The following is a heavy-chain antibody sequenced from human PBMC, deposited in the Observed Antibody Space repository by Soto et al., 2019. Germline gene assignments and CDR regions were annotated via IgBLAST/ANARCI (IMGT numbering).Heavy chain of an antibody. Sequence: ASVMVSCKASGYTFTSYDINWVRQATGQGLEWMGWMNPNSGNTGYAQKFQGRVTMTRNTSISTAYMELSSLRSEDTAVYYCARGQVGCSSTSCYYLYYYYYYMDVWGKGTTVTVSS. CDR1: GYTFTSYD. D-gene: IGHD2-2*01. CDR2: MNPNSGNT. V-gene: IGHV1-8*01. CDR3: ARGQVGCSSTSCYYLYYYYYYMDV. J-gene: IGHJ6*03.